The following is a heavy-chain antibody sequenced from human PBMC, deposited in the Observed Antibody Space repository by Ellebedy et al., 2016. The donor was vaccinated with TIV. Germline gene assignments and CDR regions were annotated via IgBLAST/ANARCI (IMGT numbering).Heavy chain of an antibody. CDR3: ARDFRQWLAQGDALDV. J-gene: IGHJ6*02. Sequence: GESLKISCAASGFTFSLYSMNWVRQAPGKGLEWISYISSGSSSIYYADSVKGRLTITRDNDKNLLYLQMSSLRVEDTAVYYCARDFRQWLAQGDALDVWGQGTTVTVSS. CDR1: GFTFSLYS. CDR2: ISSGSSSI. D-gene: IGHD6-19*01. V-gene: IGHV3-48*01.